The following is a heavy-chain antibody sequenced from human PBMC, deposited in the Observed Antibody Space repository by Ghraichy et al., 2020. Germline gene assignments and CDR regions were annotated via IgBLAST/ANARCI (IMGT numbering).Heavy chain of an antibody. Sequence: LTCAASGFTFSSYAMSWVRQAPGKGLEWVSAISGSGGSTYYADSVKGRFTISRDNSKNTLYLQMNSLRAEDTAVYYCAKDLTGTIDYWGQGTLVTVSS. D-gene: IGHD1-1*01. J-gene: IGHJ4*02. V-gene: IGHV3-23*01. CDR1: GFTFSSYA. CDR2: ISGSGGST. CDR3: AKDLTGTIDY.